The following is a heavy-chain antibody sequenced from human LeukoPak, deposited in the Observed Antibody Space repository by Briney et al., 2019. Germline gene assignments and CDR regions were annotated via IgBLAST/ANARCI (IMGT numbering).Heavy chain of an antibody. CDR3: AKDYNLKWELLGCFDY. CDR1: RFTFSNYG. V-gene: IGHV3-30*18. D-gene: IGHD1-26*01. Sequence: QPGRSLRLSCAVSRFTFSNYGMHWVRQAPGKGLEWVAVISYDGSNKYYADSVKGRFTISRDNSKNTLYLQMNSLRAEDTAVYYCAKDYNLKWELLGCFDYWGQGTLVTVSS. J-gene: IGHJ4*02. CDR2: ISYDGSNK.